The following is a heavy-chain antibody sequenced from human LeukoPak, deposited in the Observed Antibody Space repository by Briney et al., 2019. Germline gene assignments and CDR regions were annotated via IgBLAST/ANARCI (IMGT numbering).Heavy chain of an antibody. Sequence: SETLSLTCTVSGGSISSSSYYWGWIRQPPGKGLEWIGSIHYSGSTYYNPSLKSRVTISVDTSKNQFSLKLSSVTAADTAVYYCARRMVRGVIPWFDPWGQGTLVTVSS. CDR1: GGSISSSSYY. V-gene: IGHV4-39*01. CDR2: IHYSGST. J-gene: IGHJ5*02. D-gene: IGHD3-10*01. CDR3: ARRMVRGVIPWFDP.